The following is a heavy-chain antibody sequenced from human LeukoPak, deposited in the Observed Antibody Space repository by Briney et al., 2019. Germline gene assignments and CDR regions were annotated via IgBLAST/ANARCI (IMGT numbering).Heavy chain of an antibody. CDR1: EFPVGSNY. CDR2: IYSGGST. D-gene: IGHD5-24*01. J-gene: IGHJ4*02. Sequence: GGSLRLSCAASEFPVGSNYMTWVRQAPGKGLEWVSLIYSGGSTYYADSVKGRFTISRDNSKNTLYLQLNSLRAEDTAVYYCAKEGKAWLQLWYFDHWGQGTLVTVSS. V-gene: IGHV3-66*01. CDR3: AKEGKAWLQLWYFDH.